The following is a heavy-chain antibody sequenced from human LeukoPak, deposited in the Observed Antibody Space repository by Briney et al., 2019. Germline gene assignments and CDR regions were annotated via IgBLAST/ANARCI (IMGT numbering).Heavy chain of an antibody. Sequence: ASVKVSCKASGYTFTSYGISWVRQAPGQGLEWMGWISAYNGNTNYAQKLQGRVTMTTDTSTSTAYMELRSLRSDDTAVYYCARDRSYYDYVWGSYRPCYFDYWGQGTLVTVSS. CDR2: ISAYNGNT. V-gene: IGHV1-18*01. D-gene: IGHD3-16*02. J-gene: IGHJ4*02. CDR1: GYTFTSYG. CDR3: ARDRSYYDYVWGSYRPCYFDY.